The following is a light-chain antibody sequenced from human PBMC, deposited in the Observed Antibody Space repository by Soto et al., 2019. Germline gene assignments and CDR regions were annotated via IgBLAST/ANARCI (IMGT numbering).Light chain of an antibody. CDR2: RAS. Sequence: DIQLTQSPSTLSASVGDRVTITCRASQSLSDWLAWYQQIPGTAPKLLIYRASSLEVGVPSRFSGSGSGTEFTLTIGSLQPDDFATYYCQQYYTYPLTFGGGTKVEIK. CDR3: QQYYTYPLT. V-gene: IGKV1-5*03. CDR1: QSLSDW. J-gene: IGKJ4*01.